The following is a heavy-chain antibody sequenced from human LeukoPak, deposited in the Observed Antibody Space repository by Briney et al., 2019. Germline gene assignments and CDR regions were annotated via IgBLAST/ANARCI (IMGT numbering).Heavy chain of an antibody. Sequence: GGSLRLSCAASGFTFSNYAMSWVRQAPGKGLAWVSIISGSGGTTYYGDSVKGRFTISRGDSNNTLYLQMNSLRAGDTAVYYCARDTRLMYYFDFWGQGALVTVSS. J-gene: IGHJ4*02. D-gene: IGHD2-2*01. V-gene: IGHV3-23*01. CDR1: GFTFSNYA. CDR2: ISGSGGTT. CDR3: ARDTRLMYYFDF.